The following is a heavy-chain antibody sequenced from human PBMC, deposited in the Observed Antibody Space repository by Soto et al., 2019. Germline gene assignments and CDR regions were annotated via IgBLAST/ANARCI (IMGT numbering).Heavy chain of an antibody. CDR3: ARDMNYGDFGRDIGWFDP. V-gene: IGHV3-33*01. D-gene: IGHD4-17*01. J-gene: IGHJ5*02. CDR2: IWYDGSNK. Sequence: PGGSLRLSCAASGFTFSSYGMHWVRQAPGKGLEWVAVIWYDGSNKYYADSVKGRFTISRDNSKNTLYLQMNSLRAEDTAVYYCARDMNYGDFGRDIGWFDPWGQGTMVTVSS. CDR1: GFTFSSYG.